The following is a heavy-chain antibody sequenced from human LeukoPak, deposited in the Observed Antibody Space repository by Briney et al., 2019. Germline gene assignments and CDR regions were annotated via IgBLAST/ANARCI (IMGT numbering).Heavy chain of an antibody. CDR2: IYYSGST. D-gene: IGHD2-15*01. J-gene: IGHJ5*02. Sequence: PSETLSLTCTVSGGSISSYYWSWIRQPPGKGLEWIGYIYYSGSTNYNPSLKSRVTISVDTSKNQFSLQLSSVTAADTAVYYCAREVVAASERSWFDPWGQGTLVTVSS. CDR1: GGSISSYY. V-gene: IGHV4-59*01. CDR3: AREVVAASERSWFDP.